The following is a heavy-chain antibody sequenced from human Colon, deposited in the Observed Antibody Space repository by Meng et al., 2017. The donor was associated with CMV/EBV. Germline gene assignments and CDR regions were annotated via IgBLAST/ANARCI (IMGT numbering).Heavy chain of an antibody. Sequence: QVQLQQWGAGLLKPSETLSLTCAVSGGSFSGYYWSWIRQPPGKGLEWIGEINHSGSTNYNPSLKSRVTISVDTSKNQFSLKLSSVTAADTAVYYCARGTMTAFGGYDFWLDPWGQGTLVTVSS. CDR3: ARGTMTAFGGYDFWLDP. CDR2: INHSGST. J-gene: IGHJ5*02. CDR1: GGSFSGYY. V-gene: IGHV4-34*01. D-gene: IGHD5-12*01.